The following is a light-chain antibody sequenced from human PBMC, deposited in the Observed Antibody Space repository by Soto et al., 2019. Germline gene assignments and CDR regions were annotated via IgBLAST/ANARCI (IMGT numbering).Light chain of an antibody. V-gene: IGLV2-11*01. Sequence: QSALTQPRSVSASPGQSVTIPCTGTSSDVGAYNYVSWYQQHPDKAPKLMIYDVTKRPSGVPDRFSGSKSGSTASLTISGLQAEDEADYYCCSYAGSYSYAFATGTKLTVL. CDR3: CSYAGSYSYA. J-gene: IGLJ1*01. CDR1: SSDVGAYNY. CDR2: DVT.